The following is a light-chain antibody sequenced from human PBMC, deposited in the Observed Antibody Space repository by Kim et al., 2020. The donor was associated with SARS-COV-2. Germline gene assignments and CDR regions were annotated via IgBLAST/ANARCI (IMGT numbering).Light chain of an antibody. J-gene: IGLJ1*01. V-gene: IGLV3-19*01. CDR2: GKN. CDR3: NSRDSSGNHLYV. Sequence: LGQTVGITCQGDSLRSYYASWYQQKPGQAPVLVIYGKNNRPSGIPDRFSGSSSGNTASLTITGAQAEDEADYYCNSRDSSGNHLYVFGTGTKVTVL. CDR1: SLRSYY.